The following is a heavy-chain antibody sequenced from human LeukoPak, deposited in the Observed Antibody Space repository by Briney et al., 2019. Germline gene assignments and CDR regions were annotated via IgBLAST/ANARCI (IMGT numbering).Heavy chain of an antibody. CDR3: ARSRYCTTTSYRHFDY. V-gene: IGHV5-51*01. CDR1: GYSFTSYW. J-gene: IGHJ4*02. Sequence: GESLKISCKGSGYSFTSYWIGWVRQMPGKGLEWMGIIYPADSDTRYSPSFQGQVTISADKSISTANLQWSSLKASDTAMYYCARSRYCTTTSYRHFDYWGQGTLVTVSS. D-gene: IGHD2-2*01. CDR2: IYPADSDT.